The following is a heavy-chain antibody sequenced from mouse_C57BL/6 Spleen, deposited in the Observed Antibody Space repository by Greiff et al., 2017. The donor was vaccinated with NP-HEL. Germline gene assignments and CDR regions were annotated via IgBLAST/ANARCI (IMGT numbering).Heavy chain of an antibody. V-gene: IGHV1-52*01. CDR2: IDPSDSET. D-gene: IGHD1-1*01. CDR3: ARFITTVVANWYFDV. CDR1: GYTFTSYW. J-gene: IGHJ1*03. Sequence: QVQLQQPGAALVRPGSSVKLSCKASGYTFTSYWMHWVKQRPIHGLEWIGNIDPSDSETHYNQQFKDKATLTVDKSSSTAYMQLSSLTSEDSAVYYCARFITTVVANWYFDVWGTGTTVTVSS.